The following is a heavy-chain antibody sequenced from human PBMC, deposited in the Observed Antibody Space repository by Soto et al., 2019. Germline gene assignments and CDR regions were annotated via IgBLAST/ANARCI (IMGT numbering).Heavy chain of an antibody. CDR1: GYTFTRYG. J-gene: IGHJ3*02. Sequence: SVKVSCKASGYTFTRYGISWVRQAPGQGLEWMGRIIPILGIANYAQKFQGRVTITADKSTSTAYMELSSLRSEDTAVYYCARDLWFGELWDAFDIWGQGTMVTVSS. CDR3: ARDLWFGELWDAFDI. V-gene: IGHV1-69*04. D-gene: IGHD3-10*01. CDR2: IIPILGIA.